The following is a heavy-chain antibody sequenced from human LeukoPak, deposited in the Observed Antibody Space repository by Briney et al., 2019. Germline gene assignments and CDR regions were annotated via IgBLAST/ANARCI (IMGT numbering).Heavy chain of an antibody. Sequence: PSETLSLTCTVPGGSISSYYWSWIRQPPGKGLEWIGYIYTSGGTNYIPSLKGRVTISIDTSKNQFSLKLSSVTAADSAVYYCARLTRLSTSPDRYYLDYWGQGTLVTVSS. V-gene: IGHV4-4*09. CDR2: IYTSGGT. CDR1: GGSISSYY. CDR3: ARLTRLSTSPDRYYLDY. D-gene: IGHD6-6*01. J-gene: IGHJ4*02.